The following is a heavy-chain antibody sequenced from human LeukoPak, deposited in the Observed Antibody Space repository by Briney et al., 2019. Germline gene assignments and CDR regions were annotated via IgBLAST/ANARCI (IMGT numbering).Heavy chain of an antibody. D-gene: IGHD5-24*01. V-gene: IGHV1-8*02. CDR3: AAVRWTNWFDP. CDR2: MNPNSGNT. J-gene: IGHJ5*02. CDR1: GYTFTGYY. Sequence: ASVKVSCKAPGYTFTGYYMHWVRQAPGQGLEWMGWMNPNSGNTGYAQKFQGRVTMTRNTSISTAYMELSSLRSEDTAVYYCAAVRWTNWFDPWGQGTLVTVSP.